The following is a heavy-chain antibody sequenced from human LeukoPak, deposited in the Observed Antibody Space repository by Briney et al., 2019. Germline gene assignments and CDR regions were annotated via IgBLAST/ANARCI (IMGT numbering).Heavy chain of an antibody. CDR1: GGSISSYY. D-gene: IGHD5-18*01. V-gene: IGHV4-59*08. CDR3: ARNPGYSYSDY. Sequence: SETLSLTCTVSGGSISSYYWSWIRQPPGKGLEWIGYIYYSGSTNYNPSLKSRVTISVDTSKNQFSLKLSSVNAADTAVYYCARNPGYSYSDYWGQGTLVTVSS. J-gene: IGHJ4*02. CDR2: IYYSGST.